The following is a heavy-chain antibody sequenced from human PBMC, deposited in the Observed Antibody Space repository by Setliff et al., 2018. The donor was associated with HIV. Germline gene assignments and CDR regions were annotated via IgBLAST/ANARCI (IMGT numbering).Heavy chain of an antibody. J-gene: IGHJ5*02. CDR3: ARVYCSNGVCYMNWFDP. Sequence: ASVKVSCKASGYTFTSYGISWVRQAPGQGLEWMGWISAYNGITKYAQKLQGRVTMTTDTSTSTAYMELRSLRSDDTAVYYCARVYCSNGVCYMNWFDPWGQGTLVTVPS. V-gene: IGHV1-18*01. CDR2: ISAYNGIT. D-gene: IGHD2-8*01. CDR1: GYTFTSYG.